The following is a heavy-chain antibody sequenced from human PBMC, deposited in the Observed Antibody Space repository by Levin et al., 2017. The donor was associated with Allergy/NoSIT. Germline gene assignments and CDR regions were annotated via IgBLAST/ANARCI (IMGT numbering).Heavy chain of an antibody. CDR2: ISGYNGET. D-gene: IGHD3-10*01. CDR1: SYSITSHG. Sequence: GESLKISCKASSYSITSHGISWVRQAPGQGLEWMGWISGYNGETRYAQKFQGRITMTTDTSTSTAYLELRSLRSDDTAVYYCARDNRSNRGAEDDPFHYWGQGTLVTVSS. J-gene: IGHJ4*02. V-gene: IGHV1-18*01. CDR3: ARDNRSNRGAEDDPFHY.